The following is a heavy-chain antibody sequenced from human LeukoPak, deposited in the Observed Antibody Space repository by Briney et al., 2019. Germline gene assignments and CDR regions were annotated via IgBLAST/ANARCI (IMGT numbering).Heavy chain of an antibody. CDR2: IYYSGST. CDR1: GGSISSYY. V-gene: IGHV4-59*12. CDR3: ARERSSSGGHNWFDP. D-gene: IGHD4-23*01. Sequence: PSETLSLTCTVSGGSISSYYWGWIGQPPGKGRGGMGYIYYSGSTNYNPSLKSRVTISVDTSKNQFSLKLSSVTAADAAVYYCARERSSSGGHNWFDPWGQGTLVTVSS. J-gene: IGHJ5*02.